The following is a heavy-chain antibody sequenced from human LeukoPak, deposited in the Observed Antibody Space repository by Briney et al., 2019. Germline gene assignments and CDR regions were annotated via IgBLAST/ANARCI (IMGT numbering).Heavy chain of an antibody. V-gene: IGHV4-34*01. D-gene: IGHD3-3*01. CDR2: INHSGST. CDR3: ARDRLRVFGVVIIPVLDY. CDR1: GGSFSGYY. Sequence: ASETLSLTCAVYGGSFSGYYWSWIRQPPGKGLEWIGEINHSGSTNYIPSLKSRVTISVDTSKNQFSLKLSSVTAADTAVYYCARDRLRVFGVVIIPVLDYWGQGTLVTVSS. J-gene: IGHJ4*02.